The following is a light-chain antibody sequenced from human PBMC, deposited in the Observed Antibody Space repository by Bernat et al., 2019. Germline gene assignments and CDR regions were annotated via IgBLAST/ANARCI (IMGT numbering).Light chain of an antibody. V-gene: IGLV2-14*03. CDR3: SSYTRSSTLFV. J-gene: IGLJ1*01. CDR2: DDS. CDR1: SSDVGGYNY. Sequence: QSALTQPASVSGSPGQSITISCTGTSSDVGGYNYVSWYQQHPGKAPKLMIYDDSDRPSGVSNRFSGSKSGNTASLTISGLQAEDEADYYCSSYTRSSTLFVFGTGTKVTVL.